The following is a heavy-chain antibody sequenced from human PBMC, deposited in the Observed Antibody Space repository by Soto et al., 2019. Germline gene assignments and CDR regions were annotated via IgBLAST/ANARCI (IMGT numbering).Heavy chain of an antibody. D-gene: IGHD3-10*01. CDR3: AREKNYGSGSYYTLNWFDP. J-gene: IGHJ5*02. V-gene: IGHV1-69*13. CDR1: GGTFSSYA. Sequence: SVKVSCKASGGTFSSYAISWVRQAPGQGLEWMGGIIPIFGTANYAQKFQGRVTITADESTSTAYMELSSLRSEDTAVYYCAREKNYGSGSYYTLNWFDPWGQGTLVTVSS. CDR2: IIPIFGTA.